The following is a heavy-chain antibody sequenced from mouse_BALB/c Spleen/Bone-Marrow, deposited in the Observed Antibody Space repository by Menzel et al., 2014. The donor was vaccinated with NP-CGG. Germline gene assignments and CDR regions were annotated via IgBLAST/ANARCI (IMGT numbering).Heavy chain of an antibody. J-gene: IGHJ1*01. V-gene: IGHV4-1*02. Sequence: EVNVVESGGGLVQPGGSLKLSCAASGFDFSGYWMTWVRQAPGKGLEWIGEINPDSSTINYTPSLKDKFIISRDNAKNALYLQMSKVRSEDTALYYCAGPGYYGYQDVWGAGTTVTVSS. CDR1: GFDFSGYW. CDR2: INPDSSTI. D-gene: IGHD1-2*01. CDR3: AGPGYYGYQDV.